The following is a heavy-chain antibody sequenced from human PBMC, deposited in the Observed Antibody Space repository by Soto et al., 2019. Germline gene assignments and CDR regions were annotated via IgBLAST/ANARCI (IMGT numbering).Heavy chain of an antibody. J-gene: IGHJ6*02. V-gene: IGHV1-2*04. CDR1: GYTFTGYY. D-gene: IGHD2-2*01. Sequence: ASVKVSCKASGYTFTGYYMHWVRQAPGQGLEWMGWINPNSGGTNYAQKFQGWVTMTRDTSISTAYMELSRLRSDDTAVYYCARDHCSSTSCHDYYYYYGMAVWGQGTTVTVSS. CDR3: ARDHCSSTSCHDYYYYYGMAV. CDR2: INPNSGGT.